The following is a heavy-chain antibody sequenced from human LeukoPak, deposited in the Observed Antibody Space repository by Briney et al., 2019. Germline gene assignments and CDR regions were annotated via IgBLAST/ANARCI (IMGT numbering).Heavy chain of an antibody. CDR1: GFTFSSYA. CDR3: ARGSHVDTASLFDP. J-gene: IGHJ5*02. CDR2: ISGSGGST. D-gene: IGHD5-18*01. Sequence: GGSLRLSCAASGFTFSSYAMSWVRQAPGKGLEWVSAISGSGGSTYYADSVKGRFTISRDNSKNTLYLQMNSLRAEDTAVYYCARGSHVDTASLFDPWGQGTLVTVSS. V-gene: IGHV3-23*01.